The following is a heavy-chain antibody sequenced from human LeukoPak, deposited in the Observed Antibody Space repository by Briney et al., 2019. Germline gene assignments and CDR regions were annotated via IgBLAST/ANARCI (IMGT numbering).Heavy chain of an antibody. CDR3: ARVRHYDFWSGLFQH. J-gene: IGHJ1*01. D-gene: IGHD3-3*01. V-gene: IGHV3-30-3*01. CDR2: ISYDGSNK. CDR1: GFTFSSYA. Sequence: PGGSLRLSCAASGFTFSSYAMHWVRQAPGKGLEWVAVISYDGSNKYYADSVKGRFTISRDNSKNTLYLQMNSLRAEDTAVYYCARVRHYDFWSGLFQHWGQGTLVTVSS.